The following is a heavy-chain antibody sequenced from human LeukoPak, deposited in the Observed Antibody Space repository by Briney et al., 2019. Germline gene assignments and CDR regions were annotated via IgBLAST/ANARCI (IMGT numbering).Heavy chain of an antibody. CDR3: AKSNWFDP. CDR1: GFIFMTQW. Sequence: GGSLRLSCGASGFIFMTQWMNWVRQAPGKGLVWVARINTNGTDTSYADSVRGRFTISRDNGKDTVYLQMNSLRPEDTAVYYCAKSNWFDPWGPGTQVTVSS. J-gene: IGHJ5*02. CDR2: INTNGTDT. V-gene: IGHV3-74*01.